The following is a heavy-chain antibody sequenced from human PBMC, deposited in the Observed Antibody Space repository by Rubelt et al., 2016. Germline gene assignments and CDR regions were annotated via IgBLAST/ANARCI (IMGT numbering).Heavy chain of an antibody. CDR3: ARSGSSGYYLIDY. CDR1: GGSISSSSYY. D-gene: IGHD3-22*01. CDR2: IYYSGST. Sequence: QLQLQESGPGLVKPSETLSLTCTVSGGSISSSSYYWGWIRQPPGKGLAWIGYIYYSGSTYYNPALKSRVTLSVDTSKNQFSLKLSSVTAADTAGYYCARSGSSGYYLIDYWGQGTLVTGSS. J-gene: IGHJ4*02. V-gene: IGHV4-31*03.